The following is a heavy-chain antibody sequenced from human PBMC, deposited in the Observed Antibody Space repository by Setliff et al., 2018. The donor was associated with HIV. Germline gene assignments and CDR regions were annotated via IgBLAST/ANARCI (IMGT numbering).Heavy chain of an antibody. Sequence: GSLKISCSASGFTFSSYSMNWVRQAPGKGLEWVSFISRTSSYIYYADSLKGRFTISRDNAKNSLYLQMNSLRAEDTAVYYCARGFVLRFLEWSMPDAFDIWGQGTMVTVSS. CDR2: ISRTSSYI. CDR1: GFTFSSYS. J-gene: IGHJ3*02. V-gene: IGHV3-21*01. CDR3: ARGFVLRFLEWSMPDAFDI. D-gene: IGHD3-3*01.